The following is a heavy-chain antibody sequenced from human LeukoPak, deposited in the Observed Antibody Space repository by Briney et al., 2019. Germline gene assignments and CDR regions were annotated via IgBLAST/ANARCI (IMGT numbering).Heavy chain of an antibody. D-gene: IGHD1-1*01. V-gene: IGHV3-23*01. CDR2: ISPAGGTT. CDR1: GFAFGSEA. J-gene: IGHJ4*02. Sequence: PGGSLRLSCAVSGFAFGSEAMSWVRQSPARGLEWVASISPAGGTTYYADYVKGRFTISRDNSNNTLFVHINSLKAEDTAVYYCAKVRSGSANWALRIFDNWGQGTLVTVSS. CDR3: AKVRSGSANWALRIFDN.